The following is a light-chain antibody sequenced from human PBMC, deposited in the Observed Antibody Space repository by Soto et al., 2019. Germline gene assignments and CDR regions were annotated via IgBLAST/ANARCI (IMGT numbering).Light chain of an antibody. J-gene: IGLJ2*01. CDR2: QDS. Sequence: SYELTQPPSVSVSPGQTARITCTGDALPKQYAYWYQQKPGQAPVLVIYQDSERPSGIPERFSGSSSGTTVTLAISGVQAEDEADYYCQSADSSVRDVVFAGGTKVTVL. CDR1: ALPKQY. V-gene: IGLV3-25*03. CDR3: QSADSSVRDVV.